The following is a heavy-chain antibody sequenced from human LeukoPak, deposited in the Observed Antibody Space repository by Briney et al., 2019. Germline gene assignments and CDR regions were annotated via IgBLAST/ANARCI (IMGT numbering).Heavy chain of an antibody. Sequence: PGESLRLSCTASGFTFSNFWMGWVRQAPGKGLEWVANIKQDETEKFYLGSVKGRFTISRDNAKNSLYLQMSGLRAEDTAVYFCARGGGLDVWGQGATVSVSS. CDR1: GFTFSNFW. J-gene: IGHJ6*02. CDR3: ARGGGLDV. CDR2: IKQDETEK. D-gene: IGHD3-16*01. V-gene: IGHV3-7*03.